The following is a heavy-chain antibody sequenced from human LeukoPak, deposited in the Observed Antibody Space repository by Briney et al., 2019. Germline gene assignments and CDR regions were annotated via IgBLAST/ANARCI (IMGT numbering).Heavy chain of an antibody. J-gene: IGHJ4*02. CDR1: GFSLSTSGVG. D-gene: IGHD5-18*01. Sequence: KESDPTLVKPTQTLTLTCTFSGFSLSTSGVGVGWIRQPPGKALEWLALIYWDDDKRYSPSLKSRLTITKDTSKNQVVLTMTNMDPVDTATYYCAHRPPGGYSYVFDYWGQGTLVTVSS. V-gene: IGHV2-5*02. CDR3: AHRPPGGYSYVFDY. CDR2: IYWDDDK.